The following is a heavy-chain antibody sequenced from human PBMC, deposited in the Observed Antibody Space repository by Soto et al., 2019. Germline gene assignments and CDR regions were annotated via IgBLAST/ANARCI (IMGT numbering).Heavy chain of an antibody. CDR1: GGSISSNDFY. CDR2: IYYSGNT. Sequence: QVQLQESGPGLVKPSQTLSLTCIVSGGSISSNDFYWSWIRQHPGKGLEWIGYIYYSGNTYYTPSPKRQVPXSXDXXKNQSSLQVSSVTAADTAVYYCARLSGSSQSWFDPWGQGTLVTVSS. D-gene: IGHD6-13*01. CDR3: ARLSGSSQSWFDP. J-gene: IGHJ5*02. V-gene: IGHV4-31*01.